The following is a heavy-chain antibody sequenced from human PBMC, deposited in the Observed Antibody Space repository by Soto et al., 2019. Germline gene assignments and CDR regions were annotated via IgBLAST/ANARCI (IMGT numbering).Heavy chain of an antibody. J-gene: IGHJ4*02. CDR1: GFTFSSYA. D-gene: IGHD3-9*01. V-gene: IGHV3-23*01. CDR2: ISGSGAST. CDR3: APFDWFIDY. Sequence: EVQLLESGGGLVQPGGSLRLSCAASGFTFSSYAMSWVRQAPGKGLEWVSAISGSGASTYYADSVKGRFTISRDNSKHPLYLQMNSLRAEDTAVYYCAPFDWFIDYWGQGTLVTVSS.